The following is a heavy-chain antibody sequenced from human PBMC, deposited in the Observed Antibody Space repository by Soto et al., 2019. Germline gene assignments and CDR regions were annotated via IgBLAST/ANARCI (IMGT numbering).Heavy chain of an antibody. D-gene: IGHD6-25*01. J-gene: IGHJ6*02. CDR1: GGTFSSYA. CDR2: NIPIFGTA. Sequence: QVQLVQSGAEVKKPGSSVKVSCKASGGTFSSYAISWVRQAPGQGLEWMGGNIPIFGTANYAQKFQGRVTITADESTSTAYMELSSLRSEDTAVYYCARDKSMRQAISHYYGMDVWGQGTTVTVSS. V-gene: IGHV1-69*01. CDR3: ARDKSMRQAISHYYGMDV.